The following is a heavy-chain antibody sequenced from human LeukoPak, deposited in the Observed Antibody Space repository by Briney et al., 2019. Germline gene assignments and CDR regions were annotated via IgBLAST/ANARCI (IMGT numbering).Heavy chain of an antibody. CDR1: GFPYNRYD. V-gene: IGHV3-33*06. J-gene: IGHJ4*02. CDR3: AKGVVALDY. Sequence: GGSLRLSCAASGFPYNRYDMHGVPQARGKAREGGTVIWYDGSNKYYADSVKGRFTISRDNSKNTLYLQMNSLRAEDTAVYYCAKGVVALDYWGQGTLVTVSS. CDR2: IWYDGSNK. D-gene: IGHD2-15*01.